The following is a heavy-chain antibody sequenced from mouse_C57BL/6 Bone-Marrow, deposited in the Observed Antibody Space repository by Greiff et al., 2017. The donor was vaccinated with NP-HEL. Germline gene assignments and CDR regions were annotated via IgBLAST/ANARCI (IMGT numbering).Heavy chain of an antibody. Sequence: VQLQQSGAELVRPGASVKLSCTASGFNIKDDYMHWVKQRPEQGLEWIGWIDPENGDTESASKFQGKATITADPSSNPAYLQLSSLTSEDTAVYYCTTITTVVAHFDYWGQGTTLTVSS. V-gene: IGHV14-4*01. D-gene: IGHD1-1*01. CDR1: GFNIKDDY. J-gene: IGHJ2*01. CDR2: IDPENGDT. CDR3: TTITTVVAHFDY.